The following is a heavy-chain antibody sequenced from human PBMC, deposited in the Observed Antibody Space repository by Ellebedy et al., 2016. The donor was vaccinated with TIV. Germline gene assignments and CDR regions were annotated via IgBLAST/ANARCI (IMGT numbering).Heavy chain of an antibody. CDR3: ARGLGSGYTGDY. CDR1: GFTFSSYS. Sequence: GESLKISCAASGFTFSSYSMNWVRQAPGKRLEWVSSISSSSNYIYYADSVKGRFTMSRDNAKNSLYLQMNSMRTEDTDVYYCARGLGSGYTGDYWGQGTLVTVSS. J-gene: IGHJ4*02. V-gene: IGHV3-21*01. CDR2: ISSSSNYI. D-gene: IGHD5-12*01.